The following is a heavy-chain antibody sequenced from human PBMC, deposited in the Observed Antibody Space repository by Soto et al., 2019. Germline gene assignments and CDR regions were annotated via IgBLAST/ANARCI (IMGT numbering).Heavy chain of an antibody. D-gene: IGHD1-26*01. Sequence: PGGSLRLSCAASGFTFSSYGMHWVRQAPGKGLDWVAVISYDGSTIYYADSVKGRFTISRDNARNSLYLQMNSLRDEDTAVYYCAREGSGATTKTYYYYGMDVWGQGTTVTVSS. CDR2: ISYDGSTI. J-gene: IGHJ6*02. CDR1: GFTFSSYG. CDR3: AREGSGATTKTYYYYGMDV. V-gene: IGHV3-30*03.